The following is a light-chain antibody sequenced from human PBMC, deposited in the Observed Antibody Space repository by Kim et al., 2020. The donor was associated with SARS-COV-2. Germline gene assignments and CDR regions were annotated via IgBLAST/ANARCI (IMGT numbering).Light chain of an antibody. CDR2: YDS. V-gene: IGLV3-21*01. CDR3: QVWDSSSDHFV. J-gene: IGLJ1*01. Sequence: SYELTQPPSVSVAPGKTARITCGGNNIGSKSVHWYQQKPGQAPVLVIYYDSDRPSGLPERFSGSNSGNTATLTISRVEAGDEADYYCQVWDSSSDHFVFG. CDR1: NIGSKS.